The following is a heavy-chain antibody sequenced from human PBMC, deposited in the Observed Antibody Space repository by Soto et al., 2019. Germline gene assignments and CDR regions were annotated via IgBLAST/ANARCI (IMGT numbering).Heavy chain of an antibody. D-gene: IGHD2-21*02. V-gene: IGHV3-23*01. CDR3: AKIFRYGDPEY. J-gene: IGHJ4*02. Sequence: EVQLLESGGGLVQPGGSLRLSCAASVFTFSSYAMSWVRQAPGKGLEWVSGISVSGDSTYYAGSVKGRFTISRDNSKSTLYLQMNSLRAEDTAVYYCAKIFRYGDPEYWGQGALVTVSS. CDR2: ISVSGDST. CDR1: VFTFSSYA.